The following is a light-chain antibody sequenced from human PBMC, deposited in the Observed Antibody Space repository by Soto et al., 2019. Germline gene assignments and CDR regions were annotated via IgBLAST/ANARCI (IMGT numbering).Light chain of an antibody. Sequence: QSVLTQPASVSGSPGQSITISCTGISNDVGTYNLVSWYQHHPGKAPKLIIYEASKRPSGVPNRFSGSKSGNTASLTVSGLQAEDEADYYCCSYGRSVVFGGGTKLTVL. CDR1: SNDVGTYNL. J-gene: IGLJ2*01. V-gene: IGLV2-23*01. CDR2: EAS. CDR3: CSYGRSVV.